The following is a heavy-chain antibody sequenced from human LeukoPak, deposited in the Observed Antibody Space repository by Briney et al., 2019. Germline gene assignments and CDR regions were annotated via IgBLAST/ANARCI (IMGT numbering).Heavy chain of an antibody. CDR2: ISGGGGTT. Sequence: PGGFLRLSCAASGFTFSNYAMSWVRQAPGKGLEWVSVISGGGGTTYYADSVKGRFTISRDNSKNTLYLQMNSLRAEDTAVYYCAKDVVVITLEYFQHWGQGTLVTVSS. D-gene: IGHD3-22*01. J-gene: IGHJ1*01. V-gene: IGHV3-23*01. CDR1: GFTFSNYA. CDR3: AKDVVVITLEYFQH.